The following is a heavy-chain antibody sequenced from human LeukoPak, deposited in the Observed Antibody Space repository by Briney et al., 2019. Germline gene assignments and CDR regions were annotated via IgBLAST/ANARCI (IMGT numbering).Heavy chain of an antibody. CDR3: ARDPSLIPRRGNFQH. CDR1: GGTFSSYA. D-gene: IGHD3-16*01. CDR2: IIPILGIA. Sequence: ASVKVSCKASGGTFSSYAISWVRQAPGQGLEWMGRIIPILGIANYAQKFQGRVTITADKSTSTAYMELSSLRAEDTAVYYCARDPSLIPRRGNFQHWGQGTLVTVSS. J-gene: IGHJ1*01. V-gene: IGHV1-69*04.